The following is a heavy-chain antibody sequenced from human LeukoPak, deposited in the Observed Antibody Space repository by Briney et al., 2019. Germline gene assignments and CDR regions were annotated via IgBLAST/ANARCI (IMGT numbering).Heavy chain of an antibody. J-gene: IGHJ4*02. CDR3: TRDLEY. Sequence: PGGSLRLSCGASGYTFSDYTMNWVRQAPGKGPEWISYISSGGSVMHNADSVKGRFTISRDNVENSLYLQMNSLRVEDTAVYYCTRDLEYWGQGVLVTVSS. CDR2: ISSGGSVM. V-gene: IGHV3-48*01. CDR1: GYTFSDYT.